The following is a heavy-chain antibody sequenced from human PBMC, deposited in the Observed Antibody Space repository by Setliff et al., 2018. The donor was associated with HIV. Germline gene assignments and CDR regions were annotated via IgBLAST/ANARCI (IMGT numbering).Heavy chain of an antibody. V-gene: IGHV4-59*12. CDR1: GDSIRNDY. J-gene: IGHJ4*02. Sequence: KPSETLSLTCTVSGDSIRNDYWTWIRQSPEKGLEWIAYISYSGGTNHNPSLMGRVTMSLDVSKNQISLRLRSVVAADTAVYYCASGHEWLRNWGQGTLVTVSA. CDR3: ASGHEWLRN. D-gene: IGHD5-12*01. CDR2: ISYSGGT.